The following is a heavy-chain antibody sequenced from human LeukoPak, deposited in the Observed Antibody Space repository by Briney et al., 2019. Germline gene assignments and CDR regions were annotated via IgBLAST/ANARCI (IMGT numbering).Heavy chain of an antibody. Sequence: PSETLSLTCTVAGAPISSGGHYWSWIRQPAGKGLEWIGRIYPSGSTNYNPSLKSRVSISVDTSKNQFSLKLSSVTAADTAVYYCARGSISAFDIWGQGTMVTVSS. CDR3: ARGSISAFDI. V-gene: IGHV4-61*02. J-gene: IGHJ3*02. CDR2: IYPSGST. CDR1: GAPISSGGHY. D-gene: IGHD3-3*02.